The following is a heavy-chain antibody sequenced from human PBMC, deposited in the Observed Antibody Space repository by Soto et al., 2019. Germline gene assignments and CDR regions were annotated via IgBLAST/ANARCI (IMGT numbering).Heavy chain of an antibody. CDR1: GFTFSSYS. Sequence: WGSLRLSCAASGFTFSSYSMNWVRQAPGKGLEWVSYISSSSSTIYYADSVKGRFTISRDNAKNSLYLQMNSLRAEDTAVYYCARGEGGSGSQHIGPPGYWGQGTLVTVSS. V-gene: IGHV3-48*01. CDR3: ARGEGGSGSQHIGPPGY. CDR2: ISSSSSTI. D-gene: IGHD3-10*01. J-gene: IGHJ4*02.